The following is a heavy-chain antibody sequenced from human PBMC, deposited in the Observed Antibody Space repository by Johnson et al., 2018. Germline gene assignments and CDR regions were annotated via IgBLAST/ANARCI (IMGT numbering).Heavy chain of an antibody. D-gene: IGHD2/OR15-2a*01. CDR2: IIPIFGTA. V-gene: IGHV1-69*01. CDR3: ETVTSYYYYMDV. CDR1: GGTFSSYA. J-gene: IGHJ6*03. Sequence: QVQLVESGAEVKKPGSSVKVSCKASGGTFSSYAISWVRQAPGQGLEWMGGIIPIFGTATYAQKFQGRVTITADESTSTAYMELSSLRSEDTAVYYWETVTSYYYYMDVWGKGTTVTVSS.